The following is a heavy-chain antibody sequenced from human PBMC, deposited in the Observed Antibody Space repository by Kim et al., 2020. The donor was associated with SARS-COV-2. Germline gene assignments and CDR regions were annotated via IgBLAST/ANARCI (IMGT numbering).Heavy chain of an antibody. J-gene: IGHJ4*02. CDR3: ARSVEVGATDPFFDY. V-gene: IGHV1-69*01. Sequence: KFQGRVTITADESTSTAYMELSSLRSEDTAVYYCARSVEVGATDPFFDYWGQGTLVTVSS. D-gene: IGHD1-26*01.